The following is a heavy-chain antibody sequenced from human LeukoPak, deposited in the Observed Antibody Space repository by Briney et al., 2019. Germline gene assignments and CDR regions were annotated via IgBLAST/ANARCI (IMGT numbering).Heavy chain of an antibody. CDR3: ARQRGGQYEDGFDI. CDR2: INPSGGNT. D-gene: IGHD2-8*01. V-gene: IGHV1-46*01. J-gene: IGHJ3*02. Sequence: ASVNVSCKASGGTFSSYAISWVRQAPGQGLEWMGIINPSGGNTIYAQKFQGRVTMTRDTSTSTVYMELSSLRSEDTAVYYCARQRGGQYEDGFDIWGQGTMVTVSS. CDR1: GGTFSSYA.